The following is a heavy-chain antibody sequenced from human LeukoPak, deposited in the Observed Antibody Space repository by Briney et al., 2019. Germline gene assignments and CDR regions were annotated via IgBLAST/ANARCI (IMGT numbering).Heavy chain of an antibody. V-gene: IGHV4-4*09. Sequence: SETLSLTCTVSGDSISSYYWSWIRQPPGKGLEWIGYIYTSGGTNYIPSLEGRVTVPIDTSKNQFSLKLSSVTAADSAVYYCARLTRLSTSPDRYYLDYWGQGTLVTVSS. CDR1: GDSISSYY. D-gene: IGHD6-6*01. J-gene: IGHJ4*02. CDR2: IYTSGGT. CDR3: ARLTRLSTSPDRYYLDY.